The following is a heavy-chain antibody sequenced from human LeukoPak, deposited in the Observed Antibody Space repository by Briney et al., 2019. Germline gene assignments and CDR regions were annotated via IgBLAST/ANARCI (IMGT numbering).Heavy chain of an antibody. Sequence: SETLSLTCAVYGGSFSGYYWSWVRQPPGKGLEWIGEINHSGSTNYNPSLKSRVTISVDTSKIQFSLKLSSVTAADTAVYYCASRPGITGTTDLDVWGKGTTVTVSS. CDR1: GGSFSGYY. D-gene: IGHD1-20*01. J-gene: IGHJ6*04. CDR2: INHSGST. V-gene: IGHV4-34*01. CDR3: ASRPGITGTTDLDV.